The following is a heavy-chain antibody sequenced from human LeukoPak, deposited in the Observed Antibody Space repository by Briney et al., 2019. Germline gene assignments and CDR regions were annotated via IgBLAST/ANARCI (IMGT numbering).Heavy chain of an antibody. V-gene: IGHV1-18*01. CDR1: GYTFTSYG. D-gene: IGHD6-19*01. Sequence: ASVKVSCKASGYTFTSYGISWVRQAPGQGLEWMGWISAYNGNTNYAQKLQGRVTMTTDTSTSTAYMELRSLRSDDTAVYCCARTVAGILGSGNWFDPWGQGTLVTVSS. J-gene: IGHJ5*02. CDR3: ARTVAGILGSGNWFDP. CDR2: ISAYNGNT.